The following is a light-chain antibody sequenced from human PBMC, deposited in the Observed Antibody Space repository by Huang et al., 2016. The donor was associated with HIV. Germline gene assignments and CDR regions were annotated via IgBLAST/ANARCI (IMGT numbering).Light chain of an antibody. CDR1: QSVTSY. J-gene: IGKJ4*01. V-gene: IGKV3-11*01. CDR2: DAS. Sequence: EIVLTQSPATLYLSAGERATLSCRASQSVTSYLAWYQQKPGQTPRLLISDASDRATGIPTRFSGSGSGTDFTLTINSLEPEDSAVYYCQQRTTWPLSFGGGTKVEIK. CDR3: QQRTTWPLS.